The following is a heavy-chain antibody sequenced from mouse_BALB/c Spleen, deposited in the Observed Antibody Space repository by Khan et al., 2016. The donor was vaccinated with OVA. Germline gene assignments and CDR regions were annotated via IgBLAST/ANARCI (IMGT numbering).Heavy chain of an antibody. J-gene: IGHJ4*01. CDR2: FYPGSGTI. D-gene: IGHD2-3*01. V-gene: IGHV1-62-2*01. CDR3: ARHEDGNDGYYDYAMDY. Sequence: LEESGAELVKPGASVKLSCKASGYTFTENIIHWVKQRSGQGLEWIGWFYPGSGTIKYNEKFKDKATLTADKSSSTVSMELSRLTSEDSAVYFCARHEDGNDGYYDYAMDYWGQGTSVTVSS. CDR1: GYTFTENI.